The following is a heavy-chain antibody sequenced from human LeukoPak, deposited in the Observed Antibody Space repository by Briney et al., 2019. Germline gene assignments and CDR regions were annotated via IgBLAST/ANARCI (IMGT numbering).Heavy chain of an antibody. V-gene: IGHV3-23*01. CDR3: AKLKVLVVPAATDY. CDR2: ISGSGGST. J-gene: IGHJ4*02. Sequence: GGSLRLSCAASGFTFSSYAMSWVRQAPGKGLEWVSAISGSGGSTYCADSVKGRFTISRDNSKNTLYLQMNSLRAEDTAVYYCAKLKVLVVPAATDYWGQGTLVTVSS. CDR1: GFTFSSYA. D-gene: IGHD2-2*01.